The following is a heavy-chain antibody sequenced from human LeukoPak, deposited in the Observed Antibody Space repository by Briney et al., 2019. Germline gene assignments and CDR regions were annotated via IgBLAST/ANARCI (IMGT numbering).Heavy chain of an antibody. CDR2: VYYSGST. CDR1: VGSISSYY. CDR3: ARVQDTSGYFYNFDY. Sequence: PSETLSLTCTVSVGSISSYYWSWIRQPPGKGLEWIGYVYYSGSTNYNPSLKSRVTISVDTSKNQFSLNLSSVTAADTAVYYCARVQDTSGYFYNFDYWGQGTLVTVSS. J-gene: IGHJ4*02. V-gene: IGHV4-59*01. D-gene: IGHD3-22*01.